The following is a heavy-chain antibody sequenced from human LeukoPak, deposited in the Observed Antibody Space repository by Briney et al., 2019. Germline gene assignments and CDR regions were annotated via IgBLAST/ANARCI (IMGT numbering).Heavy chain of an antibody. CDR3: ARAFLHYYDSSGSDAFDI. D-gene: IGHD3-22*01. CDR2: IIPIFGTA. Sequence: GASVKVSCKASGGTFSSYAISWVRQAPGQGLEWMGGIIPIFGTANYAQKFQGRVTITADESTSTAYMELSSLRSEDTAVYYCARAFLHYYDSSGSDAFDIWGQGTMVTVSS. V-gene: IGHV1-69*13. CDR1: GGTFSSYA. J-gene: IGHJ3*02.